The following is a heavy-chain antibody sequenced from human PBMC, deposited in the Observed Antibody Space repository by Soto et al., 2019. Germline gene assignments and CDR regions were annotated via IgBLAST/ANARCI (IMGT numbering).Heavy chain of an antibody. J-gene: IGHJ6*02. CDR2: MFYSGLT. CDR3: APLSVSLSGPYGIHV. D-gene: IGHD2-15*01. V-gene: IGHV4-39*01. CDR1: GYSVTSSDYY. Sequence: SETLSLTCSVSGYSVTSSDYYWAWIRQPPGKGLEWIGSMFYSGLTYYNPSLKSRVTLSVDTSKIQFSVRLNSVTAADTAVYYCAPLSVSLSGPYGIHVWGQGTTVTVSS.